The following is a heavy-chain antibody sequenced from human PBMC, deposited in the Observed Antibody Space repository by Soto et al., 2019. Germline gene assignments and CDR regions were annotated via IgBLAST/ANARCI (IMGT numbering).Heavy chain of an antibody. CDR1: GGSISSYY. CDR2: IYYSGST. Sequence: SETLSLTCTVSGGSISSYYWSWIRQPPGKGLEWIGYIYYSGSTNYNPSLKSRVTISVDTSKNQFSLKLSSVTAADTAVYYCARGYAEQWLPPDWFDPWGQGTLVTVSS. D-gene: IGHD6-19*01. CDR3: ARGYAEQWLPPDWFDP. J-gene: IGHJ5*02. V-gene: IGHV4-59*01.